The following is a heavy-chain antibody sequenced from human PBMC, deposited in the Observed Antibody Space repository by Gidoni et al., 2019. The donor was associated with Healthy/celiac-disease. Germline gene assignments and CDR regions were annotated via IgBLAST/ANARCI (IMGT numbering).Heavy chain of an antibody. V-gene: IGHV3-66*01. J-gene: IGHJ3*02. CDR1: GFTVSSNY. D-gene: IGHD3-9*01. CDR2: IYSGGST. CDR3: ARAGEVLRYFDWLTNSDLDAFDI. Sequence: EVQLVESGGGLVQPGGSLRLSCAASGFTVSSNYMRWVRQAPGQGLELVSVIYSGGSTDYADSVKGRFTISRDNSKNTLYLQMNSLRAEDTAVYYCARAGEVLRYFDWLTNSDLDAFDIWGQGTMVTVSS.